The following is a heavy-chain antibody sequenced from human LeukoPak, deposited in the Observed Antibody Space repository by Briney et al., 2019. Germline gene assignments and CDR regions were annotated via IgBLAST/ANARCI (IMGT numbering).Heavy chain of an antibody. Sequence: SETLSLTCTVSGASINSHYWSWIRQPPGKGLEWIGEINDSGSTNYNPSLKSRVTISVDTSKNQFSLKLNSVTAADTAVYFCARERYYYYDSGSHEFGYWGQGTLVTVSS. V-gene: IGHV4-34*01. CDR1: GASINSHY. CDR3: ARERYYYYDSGSHEFGY. J-gene: IGHJ4*02. D-gene: IGHD3-10*01. CDR2: INDSGST.